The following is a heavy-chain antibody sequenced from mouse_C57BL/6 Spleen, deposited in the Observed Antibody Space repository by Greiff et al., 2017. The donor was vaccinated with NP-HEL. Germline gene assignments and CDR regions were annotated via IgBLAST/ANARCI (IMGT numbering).Heavy chain of an antibody. CDR1: GYTFTSYW. CDR2: INPSNGGT. V-gene: IGHV1-53*01. Sequence: QVQLQQSGTELVKPGASVKLSCKASGYTFTSYWMHWVKQRPGQGLEWIGNINPSNGGTNYNEKFKSKATLTVDKSSSTAYMQLSSLTSEDSAVYYCARIGITTVVDFDYWGQGTTLTVSS. J-gene: IGHJ2*01. CDR3: ARIGITTVVDFDY. D-gene: IGHD1-1*01.